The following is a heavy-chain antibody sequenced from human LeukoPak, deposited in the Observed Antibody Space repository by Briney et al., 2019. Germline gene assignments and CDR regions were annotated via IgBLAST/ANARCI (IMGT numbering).Heavy chain of an antibody. Sequence: ASVKVSCKASGYTFTSYAISWVRQAPGQGLEWMGGIIPIFGTANYAQKFQGRVTITADKSTSTAYMELSSLRSEDTAVYYCATTSGYSGYDSIYYYYYYMDVWGKGTTVTVSS. D-gene: IGHD5-12*01. CDR3: ATTSGYSGYDSIYYYYYYMDV. V-gene: IGHV1-69*06. CDR2: IIPIFGTA. CDR1: GYTFTSYA. J-gene: IGHJ6*03.